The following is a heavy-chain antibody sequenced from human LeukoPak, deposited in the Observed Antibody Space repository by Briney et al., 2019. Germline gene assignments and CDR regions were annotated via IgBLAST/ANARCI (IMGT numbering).Heavy chain of an antibody. CDR2: IYHSGST. CDR1: GYSISSGYY. CDR3: ARVPCITTSCSPINWFDP. Sequence: SETLSLTCTVSGYSISSGYYWGWIRQPPGKGLEWIGNIYHSGSTYYNPSLESRVTISVDASKNQFSLNLNSVTAADTAVYYCARVPCITTSCSPINWFDPWGQGTLVTVSS. V-gene: IGHV4-38-2*02. J-gene: IGHJ5*02. D-gene: IGHD2-2*01.